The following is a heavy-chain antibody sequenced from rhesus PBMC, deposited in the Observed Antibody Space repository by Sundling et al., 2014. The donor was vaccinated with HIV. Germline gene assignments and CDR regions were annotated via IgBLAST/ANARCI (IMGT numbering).Heavy chain of an antibody. D-gene: IGHD5-24*01. CDR2: IFGSGSST. J-gene: IGHJ3*01. V-gene: IGHV4-169*01. CDR3: ARIYSGFSYDAFDF. Sequence: QLQLQESGPGLVKPSETLSVTCAVSGGSISSSYWSWIRQAPGKGLEWIGYIFGSGSSTNYHPSLKSRVTLSVDTSNNQLSLSLSSVTAADTAVYFCARIYSGFSYDAFDFWGQGLRVTVSS. CDR1: GGSISSSY.